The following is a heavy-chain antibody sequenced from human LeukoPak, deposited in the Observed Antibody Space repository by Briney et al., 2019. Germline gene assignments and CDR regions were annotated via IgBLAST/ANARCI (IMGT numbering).Heavy chain of an antibody. CDR3: ARSPSPGIAAFNY. Sequence: SQTLSLTCTVSGGSISSGGYYWSWIRQHPGKGLEWIGYIYYSGSTYYNPPLKSRVTISVDTSKKQFSLKLSSVTAADTAVYYCARSPSPGIAAFNYWGQGTLVTVSS. CDR2: IYYSGST. V-gene: IGHV4-31*03. D-gene: IGHD6-13*01. J-gene: IGHJ4*02. CDR1: GGSISSGGYY.